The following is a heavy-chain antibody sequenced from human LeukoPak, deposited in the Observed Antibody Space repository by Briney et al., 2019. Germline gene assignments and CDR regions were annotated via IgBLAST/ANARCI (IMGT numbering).Heavy chain of an antibody. CDR3: ARVSSSGWYLYGYYFDY. CDR1: GYTFTSYD. D-gene: IGHD6-19*01. J-gene: IGHJ4*02. V-gene: IGHV1-8*01. Sequence: ASVRVSCTASGYTFTSYDIHWVRQATGQGLEWMGWMNPNSGNTGYAQKFQGRVTMTRNTSISTAYMELSSLRSEDTAVYYCARVSSSGWYLYGYYFDYWGQGTLVTVSS. CDR2: MNPNSGNT.